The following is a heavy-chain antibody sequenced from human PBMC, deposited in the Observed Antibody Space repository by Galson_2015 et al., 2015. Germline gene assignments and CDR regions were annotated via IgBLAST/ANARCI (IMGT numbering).Heavy chain of an antibody. D-gene: IGHD4-11*01. Sequence: SVKVSCKAFGHTFTTSDYMHWVRQAPGQGLEWMGIINPSDGIANYTQNFQGRVTMTRDTSTSTVYIEVSSLRSGDTAVYYCARAADQYFDYWGQGTPVTVSS. CDR1: GHTFTTSDY. J-gene: IGHJ4*02. V-gene: IGHV1-46*01. CDR3: ARAADQYFDY. CDR2: INPSDGIA.